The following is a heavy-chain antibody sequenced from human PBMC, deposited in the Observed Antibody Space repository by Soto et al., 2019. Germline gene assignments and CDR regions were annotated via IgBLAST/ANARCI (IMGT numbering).Heavy chain of an antibody. J-gene: IGHJ4*02. D-gene: IGHD3-3*01. CDR2: IKQDGSEK. CDR1: GFTFSSYW. Sequence: GGSLRLSCAASGFTFSSYWMSWVRQAPGKGLEWVANIKQDGSEKYYVDSVKGRVTISRDNAKNSLYLQMNSLRAEDTAVYYCARQGVDNYFDYWGQGTLVTVSS. CDR3: ARQGVDNYFDY. V-gene: IGHV3-7*01.